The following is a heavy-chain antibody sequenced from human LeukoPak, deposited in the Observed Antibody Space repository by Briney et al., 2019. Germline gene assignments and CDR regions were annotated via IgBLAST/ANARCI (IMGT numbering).Heavy chain of an antibody. Sequence: VESLRLSCAASGFTFSSYSMNWVRQAPGKGLEWVSYISSSSSTIYYADSVKGRFTISRDNAKNSLYLQMNSLRAEDTAVYYCARDQGRAWGQGTLVTVSS. CDR2: ISSSSSTI. J-gene: IGHJ4*02. D-gene: IGHD1-26*01. CDR3: ARDQGRA. V-gene: IGHV3-48*01. CDR1: GFTFSSYS.